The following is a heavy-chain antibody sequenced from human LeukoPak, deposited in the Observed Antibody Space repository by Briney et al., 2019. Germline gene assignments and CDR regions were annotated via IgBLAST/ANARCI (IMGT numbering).Heavy chain of an antibody. CDR3: ARHGRESRYFDWLLYYIDH. V-gene: IGHV4-59*08. CDR1: GSSISAYS. D-gene: IGHD3-9*01. J-gene: IGHJ4*02. CDR2: IHYSGNT. Sequence: SETLSLTCTASGSSISAYSWSWIRQPPGKGLGWIGCIHYSGNTHCNPSLESRVTLSVDTSKNQFSLKLSSVTAADTAVYYCARHGRESRYFDWLLYYIDHWGQGALVTVSS.